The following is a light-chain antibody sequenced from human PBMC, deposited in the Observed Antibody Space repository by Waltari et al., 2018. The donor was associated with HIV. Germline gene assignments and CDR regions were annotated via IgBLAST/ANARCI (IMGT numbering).Light chain of an antibody. J-gene: IGLJ1*01. CDR1: NSNIGSKD. V-gene: IGLV1-47*01. CDR2: RTK. CDR3: AAWDDTLSSDV. Sequence: QSVLTQPPSASGTPGQRVTISCSGSNSNIGSKDVYWFQHLPGTAPKLLIYRTKQRRSGVPDRFCGSKSGTSASLAISGLRSDDEADYYCAAWDDTLSSDVVGTGTTVTV.